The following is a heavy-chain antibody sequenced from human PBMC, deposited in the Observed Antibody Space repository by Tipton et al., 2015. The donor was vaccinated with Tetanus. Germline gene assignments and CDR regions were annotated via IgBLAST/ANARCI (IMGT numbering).Heavy chain of an antibody. CDR1: GYTLIDYF. CDR2: INPNGGGT. J-gene: IGHJ4*02. CDR3: ARGMDYDSSGIDDF. V-gene: IGHV1-2*02. Sequence: QSGPEVKNPGASVKVSCKASGYTLIDYFIHWVRQSPGQGLEWVGWINPNGGGTRYAQNVKGRVTMTRDTSTSTVYMEVSRLRSDDTAIYYCARGMDYDSSGIDDFWGQGTLVTVSS. D-gene: IGHD3-22*01.